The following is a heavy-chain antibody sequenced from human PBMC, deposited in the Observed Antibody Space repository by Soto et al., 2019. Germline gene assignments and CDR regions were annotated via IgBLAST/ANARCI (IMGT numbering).Heavy chain of an antibody. D-gene: IGHD4-17*01. J-gene: IGHJ5*02. V-gene: IGHV1-18*01. CDR3: AEMGNYGDYSWFDP. CDR2: ISAYNGNT. Sequence: GASLKVSCKASGYTFTSYGISWVRQAPGQGLEWMGWISAYNGNTNYAQKLQGRVTMTTDTSTSTAYMELRSLRSDDTAVYYCAEMGNYGDYSWFDPWGQGTLVTVSS. CDR1: GYTFTSYG.